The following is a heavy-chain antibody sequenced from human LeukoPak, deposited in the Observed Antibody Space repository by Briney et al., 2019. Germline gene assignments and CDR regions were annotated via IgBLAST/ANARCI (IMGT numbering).Heavy chain of an antibody. CDR1: GGSTSSSSYY. CDR3: AREGSSWYDY. CDR2: FYYSGST. Sequence: PSETLSLTCTVSGGSTSSSSYYWGWIRQPPGKGLEWIGNFYYSGSTNYNPSFKSRVTISVDTSKNQFSLKLSSVTAADTAVYYCAREGSSWYDYWGQGTLVTVSS. D-gene: IGHD6-13*01. V-gene: IGHV4-39*07. J-gene: IGHJ4*02.